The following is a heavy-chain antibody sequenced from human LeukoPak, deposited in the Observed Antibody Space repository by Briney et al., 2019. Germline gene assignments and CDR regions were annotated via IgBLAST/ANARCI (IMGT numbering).Heavy chain of an antibody. V-gene: IGHV3-21*01. CDR3: ARGSSSWYYFDY. J-gene: IGHJ4*02. Sequence: GGSLRLSCAASGFTLSSYSMNWVRQAPGKGLEWVSFISSSSSYIYYADSVEGRFTISRDNAKNSLYLQMNSLRAEDTAVYYCARGSSSWYYFDYWGQGTLVTVSS. D-gene: IGHD6-13*01. CDR1: GFTLSSYS. CDR2: ISSSSSYI.